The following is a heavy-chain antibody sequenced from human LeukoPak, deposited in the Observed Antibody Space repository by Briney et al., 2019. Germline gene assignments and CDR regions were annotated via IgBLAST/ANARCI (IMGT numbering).Heavy chain of an antibody. D-gene: IGHD3-10*01. Sequence: GGSLRLSCAASGFTFSSYGMHWVRQAPGKGLEWVAVISYDGSNKYYADSVKGRFTISRDNSKNTLYLQMNSLRAEDTAVYYCAKDSGFMFDPWGQGTLVTVSS. J-gene: IGHJ5*02. CDR1: GFTFSSYG. V-gene: IGHV3-30*18. CDR2: ISYDGSNK. CDR3: AKDSGFMFDP.